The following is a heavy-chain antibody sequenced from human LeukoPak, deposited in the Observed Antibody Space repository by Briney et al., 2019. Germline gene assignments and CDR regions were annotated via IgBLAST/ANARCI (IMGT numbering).Heavy chain of an antibody. CDR3: AKDDAWLRFGE. D-gene: IGHD3-10*01. CDR1: GFTFSAYG. J-gene: IGHJ4*02. V-gene: IGHV3-23*01. CDR2: ISSGGGST. Sequence: GGSLRLSCAASGFTFSAYGMSWVRQAPGKGLEWVSAISSGGGSTYYADSVKGRFTISRDNSKNMLYLEVISLTADDTAVYYCAKDDAWLRFGEWSQGTLVTVSS.